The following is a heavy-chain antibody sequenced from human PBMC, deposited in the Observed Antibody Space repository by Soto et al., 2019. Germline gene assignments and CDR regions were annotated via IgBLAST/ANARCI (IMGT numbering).Heavy chain of an antibody. CDR2: ISSSSSYI. J-gene: IGHJ5*02. CDR3: ARDPTRIAARLDGLGWFDP. D-gene: IGHD6-6*01. V-gene: IGHV3-21*01. Sequence: GSLRLSCAASGFTFSSYSMNWVRHSPGKGLEWVSSISSSSSYIYYADSVNGRFTISRDNAKNSLYLQTNSLRAEDTAVYYCARDPTRIAARLDGLGWFDPWGQGTLVTVSS. CDR1: GFTFSSYS.